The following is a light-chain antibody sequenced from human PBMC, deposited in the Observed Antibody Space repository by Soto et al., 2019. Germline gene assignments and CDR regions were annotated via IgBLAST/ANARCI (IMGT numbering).Light chain of an antibody. CDR1: SSDVGAYNY. CDR2: EVS. CDR3: SAYTTSSSWL. Sequence: SVLTQPASVSGSPGLSITISCTGTSSDVGAYNYVSWFQQHPGKAPKLMIFEVSNRPSGVSNRFSGSKSGNTASLTISGLQAEDEADYYCSAYTTSSSWLFGGGTKVTVL. J-gene: IGLJ3*02. V-gene: IGLV2-14*01.